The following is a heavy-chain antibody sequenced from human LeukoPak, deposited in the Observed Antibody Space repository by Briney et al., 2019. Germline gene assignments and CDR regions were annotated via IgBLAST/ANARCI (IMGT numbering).Heavy chain of an antibody. V-gene: IGHV3-23*01. CDR1: GFTFSSYA. D-gene: IGHD6-13*01. CDR2: ISGSGGST. J-gene: IGHJ4*02. CDR3: AKKSEGYSSSWYVDY. Sequence: GGSLRLSCAASGFTFSSYAMHWVRQAPGKGLEWVSAISGSGGSTYYADSVKGRFTISRDNSKNTLYLQMNSLRAEDTAVYYCAKKSEGYSSSWYVDYWGQGTLVTVSS.